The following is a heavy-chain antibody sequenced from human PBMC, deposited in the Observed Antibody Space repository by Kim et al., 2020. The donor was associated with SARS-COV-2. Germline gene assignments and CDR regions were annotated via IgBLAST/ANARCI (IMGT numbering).Heavy chain of an antibody. J-gene: IGHJ4*02. D-gene: IGHD2-2*01. Sequence: GGSLRLSCAASGFTFSDYYMSWIRQAPGKGLEWVSYISSSSSYTNYADSVKGRFTISRDNAKNSLYLQMNSLRAEDTAVYYCARDLGYCSSTSCSLFDYWGQGTLVTVSS. CDR3: ARDLGYCSSTSCSLFDY. CDR2: ISSSSSYT. CDR1: GFTFSDYY. V-gene: IGHV3-11*06.